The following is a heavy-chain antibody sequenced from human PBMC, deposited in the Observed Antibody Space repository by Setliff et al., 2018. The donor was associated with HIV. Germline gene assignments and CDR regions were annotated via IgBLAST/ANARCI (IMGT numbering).Heavy chain of an antibody. Sequence: GASVKVSCKASGYTFTSYYMHWVRQAPGQGLEWMGIINPSGGSTSYAQKFQGRVTMTRDTSASTAYMELSSLRSEDTAVYYCARGGPLITMVRGVLRWFDPWGQGTLVTVS. D-gene: IGHD3-10*01. CDR2: INPSGGST. CDR1: GYTFTSYY. V-gene: IGHV1-46*01. J-gene: IGHJ5*02. CDR3: ARGGPLITMVRGVLRWFDP.